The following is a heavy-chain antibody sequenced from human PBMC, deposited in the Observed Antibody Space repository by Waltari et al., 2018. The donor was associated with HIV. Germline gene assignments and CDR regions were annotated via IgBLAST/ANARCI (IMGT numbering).Heavy chain of an antibody. J-gene: IGHJ4*02. Sequence: QEQLVQSGAEVKKPGASVKVSCKASGYTFTDYYMHWVRQAPGQGLEWMGLINPKSDDTNYAQKFQGRVTMTRDTSISTAYMELSSLRSDDTAVYYCALYCSGGNCFFDYWGQGTLVTVSS. CDR1: GYTFTDYY. CDR2: INPKSDDT. V-gene: IGHV1-2*02. CDR3: ALYCSGGNCFFDY. D-gene: IGHD2-15*01.